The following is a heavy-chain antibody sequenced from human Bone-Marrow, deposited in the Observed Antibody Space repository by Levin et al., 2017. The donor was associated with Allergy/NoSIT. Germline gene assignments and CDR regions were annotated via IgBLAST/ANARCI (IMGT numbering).Heavy chain of an antibody. CDR1: GGSISSYY. D-gene: IGHD2-8*01. CDR2: IYNSGST. J-gene: IGHJ5*02. V-gene: IGHV4-59*08. Sequence: PSETLSLTCTVSGGSISSYYWNWVRQPPGKGLEWIGYIYNSGSTNYNPSLKSRVTISVDTSKNQFSLKLSSVTAADTAVYYCARGYCANGICYNDWFDPWGQGTLVTVSS. CDR3: ARGYCANGICYNDWFDP.